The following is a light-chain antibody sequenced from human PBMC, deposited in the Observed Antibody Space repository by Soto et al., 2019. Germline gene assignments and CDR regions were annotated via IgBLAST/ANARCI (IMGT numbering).Light chain of an antibody. Sequence: VLTRSPGTQSLSPGERATLSCRASQSVSSSYLAWYQQKPGQAPRLLIYGASSRATGIPDRFSGSGSGTDFTLTISRLEPEDFAVYYCQQYCSSSWTFGQGTKVDI. CDR1: QSVSSSY. J-gene: IGKJ1*01. CDR2: GAS. CDR3: QQYCSSSWT. V-gene: IGKV3-20*01.